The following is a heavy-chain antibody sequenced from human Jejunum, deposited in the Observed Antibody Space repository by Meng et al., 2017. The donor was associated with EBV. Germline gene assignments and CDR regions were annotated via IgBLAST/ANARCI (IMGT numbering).Heavy chain of an antibody. CDR1: GGSITNSNYY. J-gene: IGHJ1*01. CDR3: VRVWNYYGSGSYYPA. Sequence: QVQLQQWGAGLLKPSETLSLTGTVSGGSITNSNYYWGSIRQPPGKGLEWVGNIYNSGSPEYNQSLKSRVTISVDASKTQFSLKLSSVTAADTAVYYCVRVWNYYGSGSYYPAWGQGTLVTVSS. D-gene: IGHD3-10*01. CDR2: IYNSGSP. V-gene: IGHV4-39*07.